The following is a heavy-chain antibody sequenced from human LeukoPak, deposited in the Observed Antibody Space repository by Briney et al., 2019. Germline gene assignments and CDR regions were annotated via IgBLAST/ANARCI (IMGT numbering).Heavy chain of an antibody. CDR2: IKQDGSEK. D-gene: IGHD5-12*01. Sequence: RGGCLRLSCAASGFTFSSYWMSGVGQAPGKGREGVANIKQDGSEKYYVDSVKGRFTISSDNAKNSLYLQMNSLRAEDTAVYYCARVEASGYDYGAFDYWGQGTLVTVSS. CDR3: ARVEASGYDYGAFDY. V-gene: IGHV3-7*01. CDR1: GFTFSSYW. J-gene: IGHJ4*02.